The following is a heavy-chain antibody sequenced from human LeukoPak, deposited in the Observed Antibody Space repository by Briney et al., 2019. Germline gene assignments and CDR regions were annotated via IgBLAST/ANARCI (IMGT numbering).Heavy chain of an antibody. CDR3: ARSGGYSYGYSFDY. V-gene: IGHV4-59*01. D-gene: IGHD5-18*01. CDR1: GDSMNSYY. Sequence: KPSETLSLTCTVSGDSMNSYYWSWIRPPPGKGLEWIGYIYYSGSTNYNPSLKSRVTISADTSKNQFSLKLSSVTAADTAVYYCARSGGYSYGYSFDYWGQGSLVTVSS. J-gene: IGHJ4*02. CDR2: IYYSGST.